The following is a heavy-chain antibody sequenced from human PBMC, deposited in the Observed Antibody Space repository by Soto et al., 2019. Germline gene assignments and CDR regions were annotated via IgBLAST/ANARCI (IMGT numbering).Heavy chain of an antibody. CDR2: ITGTGGNT. J-gene: IGHJ6*02. V-gene: IGHV3-23*01. Sequence: EVQLLESGGGLVQPGGSLRLSCAGSGFPLSTYGMTCVRQAPGKGLEWVSAITGTGGNTYYVDSVKGRFTSSRDNSKNMLYLQVNSLRVEDTAVYYFARIRGYWYGLDVWGQGTTVTVSS. CDR1: GFPLSTYG. CDR3: ARIRGYWYGLDV.